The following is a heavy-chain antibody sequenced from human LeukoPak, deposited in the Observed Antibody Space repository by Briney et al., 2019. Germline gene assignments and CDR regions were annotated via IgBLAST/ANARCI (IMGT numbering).Heavy chain of an antibody. Sequence: GGSLRLSCSASGFTFSDYDMNWVRQAPGKGLEWVSSISYLSSHVYYGDSVKGRFSISRDNAKNSLYLQMNSLGAEDTAIYYGGRAFPPPRTSSAGDLWGQGILVTVSS. D-gene: IGHD3-16*01. CDR2: ISYLSSHV. CDR1: GFTFSDYD. J-gene: IGHJ4*02. CDR3: GRAFPPPRTSSAGDL. V-gene: IGHV3-21*01.